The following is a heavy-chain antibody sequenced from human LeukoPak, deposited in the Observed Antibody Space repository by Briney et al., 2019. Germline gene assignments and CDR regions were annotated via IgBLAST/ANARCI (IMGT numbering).Heavy chain of an antibody. Sequence: GGSLRLSCAASGFILNDYGMHWVRQAPGKGLEWVAVISYDGSNKYYADSVKGRFTISRDNSKNTLYLQMNSLRAEDTAVYYCARGLSSSYSDYWGQGTLVTVSS. CDR3: ARGLSSSYSDY. J-gene: IGHJ4*02. CDR2: ISYDGSNK. D-gene: IGHD3-16*02. V-gene: IGHV3-30*19. CDR1: GFILNDYG.